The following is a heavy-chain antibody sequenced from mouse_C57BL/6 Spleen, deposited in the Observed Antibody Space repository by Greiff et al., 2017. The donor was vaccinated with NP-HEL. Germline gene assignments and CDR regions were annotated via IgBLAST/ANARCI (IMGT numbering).Heavy chain of an antibody. V-gene: IGHV1-50*01. D-gene: IGHD4-1*01. J-gene: IGHJ3*01. CDR1: GYTFTSYW. Sequence: QVQLQQPGAELVKPGASVKLSCKASGYTFTSYWMQWVKQRPGQGLEWIGEIDPSDSYTNYNQKFKGKATLTVDTSSSTAYMQLSSLTSEDSAVYYCARERLTGSRGFAYWGQGTLVTVSA. CDR3: ARERLTGSRGFAY. CDR2: IDPSDSYT.